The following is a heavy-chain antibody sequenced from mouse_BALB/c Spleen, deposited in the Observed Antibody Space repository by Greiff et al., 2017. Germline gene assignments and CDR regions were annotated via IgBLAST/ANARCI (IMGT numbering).Heavy chain of an antibody. CDR2: ISSGSSTI. CDR3: ARPLLLSYAMDY. Sequence: EVQVVESGGGLVQPGGSRKLSCAASGFTFSSFGMHWVRQAPEKGLEWVAYISSGSSTIYYADTVKGRFTISRDNPKNTLFLQMTSLRSEDTAMYYCARPLLLSYAMDYWGQGTSVTVSS. V-gene: IGHV5-17*02. CDR1: GFTFSSFG. J-gene: IGHJ4*01. D-gene: IGHD1-1*01.